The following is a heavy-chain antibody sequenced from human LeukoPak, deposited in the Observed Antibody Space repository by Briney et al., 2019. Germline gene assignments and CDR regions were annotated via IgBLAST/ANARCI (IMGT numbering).Heavy chain of an antibody. J-gene: IGHJ4*02. CDR2: IKEDGSAK. V-gene: IGHV3-7*01. D-gene: IGHD6-19*01. CDR1: GFTFSSYA. CDR3: ARERYYSGWSEGKAIIY. Sequence: GGSLRLSCAASGFTFSSYAMHWVRQAPGKGLEWVANIKEDGSAKNYVDSVKGRFTISRDSAKNSLYLQMNSLRAEDTAVYYCARERYYSGWSEGKAIIYWGQGTLVTVSS.